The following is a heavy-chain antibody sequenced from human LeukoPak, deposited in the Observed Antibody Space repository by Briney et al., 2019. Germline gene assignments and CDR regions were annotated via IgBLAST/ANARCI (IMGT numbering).Heavy chain of an antibody. J-gene: IGHJ4*02. CDR1: GFTFSDYH. Sequence: GGSLRLSCAASGFTFSDYHMAWIRQAPGKGLQWVSYISNGGDIYYADSVKGRFTISRDNAKNSLYLQMSSLRAEDTALYYCAKDIEAAGLFFDYWGQGTLVTVSS. CDR3: AKDIEAAGLFFDY. V-gene: IGHV3-11*04. D-gene: IGHD6-13*01. CDR2: ISNGGDI.